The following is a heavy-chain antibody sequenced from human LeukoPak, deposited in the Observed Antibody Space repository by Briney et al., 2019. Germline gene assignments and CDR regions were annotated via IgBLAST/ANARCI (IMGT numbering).Heavy chain of an antibody. V-gene: IGHV3-7*01. CDR1: GFSFRDFW. D-gene: IGHD5-12*01. CDR2: INQGGSVK. J-gene: IGHJ4*02. CDR3: ARFGYSGWNLEY. Sequence: PGGSLRLSCAASGFSFRDFWMTWVRQAPGKGLEWVANINQGGSVKYYVDSVKGRFIISRDDAKSSLYVQMNSLRDEDTAVYYCARFGYSGWNLEYWGQGTLVTVSS.